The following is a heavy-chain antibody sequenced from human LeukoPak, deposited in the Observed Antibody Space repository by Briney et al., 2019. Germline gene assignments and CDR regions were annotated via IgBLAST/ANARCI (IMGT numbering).Heavy chain of an antibody. J-gene: IGHJ4*02. Sequence: SVKVSCKASGGTLSSYAISWVRQAPGQGLEWMGGIIPIFGTANYAQKFQGRVTITTDESTSTAYMELSSLRSEDTAGHYCARAGKYYYDSSGFLYFDYWGQGNLVTVSS. CDR1: GGTLSSYA. CDR2: IIPIFGTA. D-gene: IGHD3-22*01. CDR3: ARAGKYYYDSSGFLYFDY. V-gene: IGHV1-69*05.